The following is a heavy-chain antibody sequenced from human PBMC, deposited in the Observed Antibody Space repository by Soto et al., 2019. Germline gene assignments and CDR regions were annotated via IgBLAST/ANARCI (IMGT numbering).Heavy chain of an antibody. Sequence: GGSLRLSCAASGFTFSSYAMSWVRQAPGKGLEWDSAISGSGGSTYYADSVKGRFTISRDNSKNTLYLQMNSLRAEDTAVYYCALSPVVVIKGAFGYWGQGTLVTVSS. V-gene: IGHV3-23*01. CDR2: ISGSGGST. CDR3: ALSPVVVIKGAFGY. CDR1: GFTFSSYA. J-gene: IGHJ4*02. D-gene: IGHD3-22*01.